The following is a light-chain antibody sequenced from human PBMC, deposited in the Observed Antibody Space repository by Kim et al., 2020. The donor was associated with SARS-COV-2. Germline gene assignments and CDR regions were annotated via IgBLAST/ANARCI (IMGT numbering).Light chain of an antibody. V-gene: IGKV3-15*01. CDR3: QQYHNWPPVT. Sequence: SPGERATPSCRASQNIGSALAWYHHKPGQAPRLLIYGASVRATGIPARFSGSGSGTDFTLTISSLQSEDYAVYYCQQYHNWPPVTFGQGTRLEIK. CDR1: QNIGSA. J-gene: IGKJ5*01. CDR2: GAS.